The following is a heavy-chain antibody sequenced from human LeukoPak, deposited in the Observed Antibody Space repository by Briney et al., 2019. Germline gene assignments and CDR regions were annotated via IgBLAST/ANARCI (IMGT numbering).Heavy chain of an antibody. V-gene: IGHV3-23*01. CDR2: ISAWGDNT. CDR1: GFTFSAYA. Sequence: GGSLRLSCAASGFTFSAYAMSWVRQAPGKGLEWVSGISAWGDNTYSADSVRGRFTISRDNSKNTLYLQMNSLRVEDTAVYYCAKDGGTVTSYYFDSWGLGTLVTVSS. J-gene: IGHJ4*02. D-gene: IGHD4-11*01. CDR3: AKDGGTVTSYYFDS.